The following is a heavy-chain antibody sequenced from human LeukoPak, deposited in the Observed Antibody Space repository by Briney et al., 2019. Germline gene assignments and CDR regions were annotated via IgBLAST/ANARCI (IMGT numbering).Heavy chain of an antibody. V-gene: IGHV3-23*01. CDR2: ISAWGDNT. CDR1: GFTFSAYA. Sequence: GGSLRLSCAASGFTFSAYAMSWVRQAPGKGLEWVSGISAWGDNTYSADSVRGRFTISRDNSKNTLYLQMNSLRVEDTAVYYCAKDGGTVTSYYFDSWGLGTLVTVSS. J-gene: IGHJ4*02. D-gene: IGHD4-11*01. CDR3: AKDGGTVTSYYFDS.